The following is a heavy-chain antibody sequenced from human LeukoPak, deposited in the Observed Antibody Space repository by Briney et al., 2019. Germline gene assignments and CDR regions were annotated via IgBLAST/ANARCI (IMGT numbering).Heavy chain of an antibody. Sequence: GGSLRLSCAASGFIFSNYGMSWVRQAPGKGLEWVSGISGSGGSTYYSDSVKGRFTISRDNSKNSLYLQMTSLRAEDTAVYYCAKVWSAYYFDSWGQGTLVTVSS. CDR3: AKVWSAYYFDS. D-gene: IGHD3-3*01. CDR2: ISGSGGST. CDR1: GFIFSNYG. J-gene: IGHJ4*02. V-gene: IGHV3-23*01.